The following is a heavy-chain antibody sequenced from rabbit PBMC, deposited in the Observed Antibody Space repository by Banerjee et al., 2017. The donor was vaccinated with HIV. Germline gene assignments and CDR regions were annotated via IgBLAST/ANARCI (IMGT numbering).Heavy chain of an antibody. J-gene: IGHJ4*01. Sequence: QLKETGGGLVQPGGSLTLSCKASGFDFSSYYMSWVRQAPGKGLEWIGYIDPVFGSTYYASGVNGRFTISSHNAQNTLYLRLNSLTAADTATYFCVRDGSHDEYGDYGAGMLFKLWGPGTLVTVS. CDR1: GFDFSSYY. CDR2: IDPVFGST. V-gene: IGHV1S7*01. CDR3: VRDGSHDEYGDYGAGMLFKL. D-gene: IGHD2-1*01.